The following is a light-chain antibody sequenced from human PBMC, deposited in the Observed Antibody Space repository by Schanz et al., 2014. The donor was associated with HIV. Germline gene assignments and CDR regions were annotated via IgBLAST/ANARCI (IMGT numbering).Light chain of an antibody. J-gene: IGLJ3*02. Sequence: SYELTQSPSVSVSPGQTATITCSGDKLGDKYACWYQQKPGQSPVLVIYQDTKRPSGIPERFSGSNSGNTATLTISGTQGMDEADYYCQTWDSTTGVFGGGTKLTVL. CDR3: QTWDSTTGV. CDR2: QDT. CDR1: KLGDKY. V-gene: IGLV3-1*01.